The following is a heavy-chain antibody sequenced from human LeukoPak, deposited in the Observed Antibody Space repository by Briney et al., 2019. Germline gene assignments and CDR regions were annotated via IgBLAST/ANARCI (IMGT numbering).Heavy chain of an antibody. V-gene: IGHV4-4*07. D-gene: IGHD3-22*01. CDR3: AGSEFYYYDSSGPKLYYFDY. Sequence: SETLSLTCTVSGGSISSYYWSWIRQPAGKGLEWIGRIYTSGSTNYNPSLKSRVTMSVDTSKYQFSLKLSSVTAADTAVYYCAGSEFYYYDSSGPKLYYFDYWGQGTLVTVSS. J-gene: IGHJ4*02. CDR2: IYTSGST. CDR1: GGSISSYY.